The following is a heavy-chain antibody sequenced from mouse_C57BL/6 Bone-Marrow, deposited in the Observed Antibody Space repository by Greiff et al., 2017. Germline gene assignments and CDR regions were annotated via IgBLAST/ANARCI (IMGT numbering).Heavy chain of an antibody. Sequence: VQLQQSGAELVKPGASVKLSCTASGFTIKDYYIHWVKQRTEQGLEWIGRIDPEDGDTNYAPKFQDKATITADTSSNTAYLQLSSLTSEDTAVYYCTRSLIYYGTNYWGQGTTLTVSA. D-gene: IGHD1-1*01. CDR1: GFTIKDYY. CDR3: TRSLIYYGTNY. V-gene: IGHV14-2*01. CDR2: IDPEDGDT. J-gene: IGHJ2*01.